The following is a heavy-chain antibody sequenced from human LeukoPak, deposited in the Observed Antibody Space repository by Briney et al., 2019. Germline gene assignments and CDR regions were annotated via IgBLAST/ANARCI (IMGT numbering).Heavy chain of an antibody. J-gene: IGHJ6*03. Sequence: GGSLRLSCAASGFTFSSYAMSWVRQAPGKGLEWVSSISSSSSYIYYADSVKGRFTISRDNAKNSLYLQMNSLRAEDTAVYYCATAQLPPYYYYYYMDVWGKGTTVTVSS. CDR2: ISSSSSYI. D-gene: IGHD2-2*01. CDR1: GFTFSSYA. CDR3: ATAQLPPYYYYYYMDV. V-gene: IGHV3-21*01.